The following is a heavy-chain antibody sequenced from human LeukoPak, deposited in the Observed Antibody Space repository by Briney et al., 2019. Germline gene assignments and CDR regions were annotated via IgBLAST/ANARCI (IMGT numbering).Heavy chain of an antibody. CDR2: ISGGGATT. Sequence: GGSLRLSCAASGFTFSSYAMSWVRQAPGKGLEWGSDISGGGATTFYADSVRGRFTISRDNSKNTLYLQLSSLRAEDTAVYYCAKSTGYSTTGRDFDSWGRGALVTV. CDR1: GFTFSSYA. J-gene: IGHJ4*02. D-gene: IGHD6-13*01. V-gene: IGHV3-23*01. CDR3: AKSTGYSTTGRDFDS.